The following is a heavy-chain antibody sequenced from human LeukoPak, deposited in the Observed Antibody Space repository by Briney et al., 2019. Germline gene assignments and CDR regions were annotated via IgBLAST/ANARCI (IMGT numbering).Heavy chain of an antibody. Sequence: PGRSLRLSCADSGFTFSSYGMHWVRQAPGKGLEWVAVISYDGSNKYYADSVEGRFTISRDNSKNTLYLQMNSLRAEDTAVYYCAKDSSGYYGFTGLDYWGQGTLVTVSS. CDR3: AKDSSGYYGFTGLDY. CDR2: ISYDGSNK. D-gene: IGHD3-22*01. V-gene: IGHV3-30*18. CDR1: GFTFSSYG. J-gene: IGHJ4*02.